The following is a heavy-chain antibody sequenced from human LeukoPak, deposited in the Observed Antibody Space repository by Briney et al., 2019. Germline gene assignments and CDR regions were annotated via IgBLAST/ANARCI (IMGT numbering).Heavy chain of an antibody. CDR1: GFTFSSYA. CDR2: ISGSGGST. CDR3: AKDLVYSNYYFDY. Sequence: GGSLRLSCAASGFTFSSYAMSWVRQAPGKGLEWVSAISGSGGSTYYADSVKGRFAISRDNSKNTLYLQMNSLRAEDTAVYYCAKDLVYSNYYFDYWGQGTLVTVSS. D-gene: IGHD6-13*01. V-gene: IGHV3-23*01. J-gene: IGHJ4*02.